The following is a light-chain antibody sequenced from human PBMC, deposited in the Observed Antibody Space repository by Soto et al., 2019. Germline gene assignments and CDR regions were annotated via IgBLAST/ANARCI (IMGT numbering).Light chain of an antibody. CDR3: QQRSNWPPTWT. J-gene: IGKJ1*01. Sequence: EIVLTQSPATLSLSPGERATLSCRASQSVGSYLAWYQHKPGQPPRLLIYDASNRATGIPARFSGGGSGTAFTHTISSLEPEDFAVYACQQRSNWPPTWTFGQGTKVEIK. CDR1: QSVGSY. CDR2: DAS. V-gene: IGKV3-11*01.